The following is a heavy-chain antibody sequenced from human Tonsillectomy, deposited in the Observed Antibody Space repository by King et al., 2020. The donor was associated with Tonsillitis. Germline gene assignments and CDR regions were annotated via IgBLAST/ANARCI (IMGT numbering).Heavy chain of an antibody. Sequence: QLVQSGGDVVQPGRSLRLSCAASGFTFSNYGMHWVRQAPGKGLEWVALISYDGSNEYYADSVKGRFTISRDNSKNTVYLQLNSLRAEDTAVYFCYVGGDDVGGDGYFDHWGPGTPVTVSS. CDR1: GFTFSNYG. D-gene: IGHD3-10*02. CDR2: ISYDGSNE. CDR3: YVGGDDVGGDGYFDH. V-gene: IGHV3-30*03. J-gene: IGHJ4*02.